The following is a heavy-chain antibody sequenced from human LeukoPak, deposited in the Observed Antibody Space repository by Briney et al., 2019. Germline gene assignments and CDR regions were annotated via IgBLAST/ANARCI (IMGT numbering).Heavy chain of an antibody. CDR3: AKARGGVYDCSGYPLDY. CDR1: GFTFSSYA. CDR2: ISGSGGST. D-gene: IGHD3-22*01. J-gene: IGHJ4*02. V-gene: IGHV3-23*01. Sequence: PGGSLRLSCAASGFTFSSYAMSWVRQAPGKGLEWVSAISGSGGSTYYADSVKGRFTISRDNSKNTLYLQMNSLRAEDTAVYYCAKARGGVYDCSGYPLDYWGQGTLVTVSS.